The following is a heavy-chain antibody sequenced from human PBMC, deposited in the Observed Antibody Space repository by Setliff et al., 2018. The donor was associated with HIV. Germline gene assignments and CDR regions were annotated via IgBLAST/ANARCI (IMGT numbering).Heavy chain of an antibody. V-gene: IGHV1-2*06. J-gene: IGHJ3*02. Sequence: ASVKVSCKASGYTFTDYYIHWVRQAPGQGLEWMGRINPNSGGTNYAQKFQGRVTITRDTSISTTYMELSRLTPDDTAVYYCASDIAVIPAASQVGGFDIWGQGTMVTVSS. CDR1: GYTFTDYY. CDR2: INPNSGGT. CDR3: ASDIAVIPAASQVGGFDI. D-gene: IGHD2-2*01.